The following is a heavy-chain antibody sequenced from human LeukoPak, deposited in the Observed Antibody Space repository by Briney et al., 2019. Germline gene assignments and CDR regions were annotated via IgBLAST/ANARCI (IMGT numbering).Heavy chain of an antibody. V-gene: IGHV4-39*01. D-gene: IGHD3/OR15-3a*01. CDR3: ARLRTGYYYYYMDV. Sequence: SETLSLTCTVSGGSISSSSYYWGWIRQPPGKGLEWIGSIYYSGGTNYNLSLKSRVTISVDTSKNQFSLKLSSVTAADTAVYYCARLRTGYYYYYMDVWGKGTTVTVSS. CDR2: IYYSGGT. CDR1: GGSISSSSYY. J-gene: IGHJ6*03.